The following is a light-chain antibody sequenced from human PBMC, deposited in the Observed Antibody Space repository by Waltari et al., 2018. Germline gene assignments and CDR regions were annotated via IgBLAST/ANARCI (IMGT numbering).Light chain of an antibody. Sequence: QSVLTQPPSASGTPGQRVTITCSGSRSNIGAEVVNWYQVLPGTAPKLLIYSTKQRPSGVPERFSRSKSGTSASLAISGLQSEDEADYYCATWDYSLDGQVFGGGTKLNVL. CDR3: ATWDYSLDGQV. J-gene: IGLJ3*02. CDR1: RSNIGAEV. V-gene: IGLV1-44*01. CDR2: STK.